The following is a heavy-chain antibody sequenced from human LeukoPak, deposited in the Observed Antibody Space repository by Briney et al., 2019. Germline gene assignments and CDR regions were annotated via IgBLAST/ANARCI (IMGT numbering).Heavy chain of an antibody. J-gene: IGHJ4*02. CDR1: GYTFTGYA. V-gene: IGHV1-3*01. Sequence: ASVKVSCKASGYTFTGYAMHWVRQAPGQRLEWMGWINAGNGNTKYSQKFQGRVTITRDTSASTAYMELSSLRSEDTAEYYCARSSRGGYDLYYFDYWGQGTLVTVSS. D-gene: IGHD5-12*01. CDR2: INAGNGNT. CDR3: ARSSRGGYDLYYFDY.